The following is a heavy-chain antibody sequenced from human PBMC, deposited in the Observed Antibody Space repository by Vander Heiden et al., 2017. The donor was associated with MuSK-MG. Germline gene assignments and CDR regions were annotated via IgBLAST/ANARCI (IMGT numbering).Heavy chain of an antibody. V-gene: IGHV3-23*01. CDR1: GFTFSSYA. CDR2: ISGSGSTT. J-gene: IGHJ2*01. D-gene: IGHD4-17*01. CDR3: AKVHGDHVWNWYFDL. Sequence: EVQLLESGGGLVQPGGSLRLSCAASGFTFSSYAMSWVRQAPGKGLDWVSGISGSGSTTYYADAGKGRFAISRDNSKNTLYLQMSRMREEETAIYFCAKVHGDHVWNWYFDLWGRGTMVTVYS.